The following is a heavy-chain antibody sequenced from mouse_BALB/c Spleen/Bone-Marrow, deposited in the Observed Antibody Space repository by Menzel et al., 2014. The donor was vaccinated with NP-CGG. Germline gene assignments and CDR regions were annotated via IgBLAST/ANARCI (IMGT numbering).Heavy chain of an antibody. CDR1: GFTFSSYT. V-gene: IGHV5-12-2*01. J-gene: IGHJ2*01. CDR3: ARLPFDY. CDR2: ISNSGGSI. Sequence: EVQLVESGGGLVRPGGSLKLSCAASGFTFSSYTMSWVRQTPEKRLEWVAYISNSGGSIYYPDTVKGRFTISRDNAKNTLYLQMSSLKSEDTAMYYCARLPFDYWGQGTTLTVSS.